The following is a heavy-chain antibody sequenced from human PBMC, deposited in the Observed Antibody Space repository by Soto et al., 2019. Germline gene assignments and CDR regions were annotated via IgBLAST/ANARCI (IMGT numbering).Heavy chain of an antibody. CDR1: GFTFSNYG. CDR2: ISGSGGST. V-gene: IGHV3-23*01. CDR3: AKGAPITMVRGVRDYYYYGMDV. D-gene: IGHD3-10*01. J-gene: IGHJ6*02. Sequence: GGSLRLSCAASGFTFSNYGMSWVRQAPGKGLEWVSAISGSGGSTYYADSVKGRFTISRDNSKNTLYLQMNSLGAEDTAVYYCAKGAPITMVRGVRDYYYYGMDVWGQGTTITVSS.